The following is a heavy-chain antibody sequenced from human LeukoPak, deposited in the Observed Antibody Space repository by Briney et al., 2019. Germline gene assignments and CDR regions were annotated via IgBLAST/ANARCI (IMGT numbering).Heavy chain of an antibody. V-gene: IGHV1-69*10. CDR1: GGTFSSYA. Sequence: ASVKVSCKASGGTFSSYAISWVRQAPGQGLEWMGGIIPILGTANYAQKFQGRVTITADKSTSTAYMELSSLRSEDTAVYYCAREGDGYGYFDYWGQGTLVTVSS. CDR3: AREGDGYGYFDY. D-gene: IGHD3-22*01. CDR2: IIPILGTA. J-gene: IGHJ4*02.